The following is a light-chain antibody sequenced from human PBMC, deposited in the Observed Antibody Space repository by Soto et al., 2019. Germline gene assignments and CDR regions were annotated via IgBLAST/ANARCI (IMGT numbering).Light chain of an antibody. V-gene: IGKV1-5*01. CDR2: HVS. CDR1: KTINNW. J-gene: IGKJ4*01. CDR3: PQRNSSPPT. Sequence: DIQMTQSPATLSASVGDRVTIARRASKTINNWLAWYQQKPGKAPKLLIYHVSTLESGVPSRFSGSGSGTDFTLTINSLEPEDFATYFCPQRNSSPPTFGGGTKVDIK.